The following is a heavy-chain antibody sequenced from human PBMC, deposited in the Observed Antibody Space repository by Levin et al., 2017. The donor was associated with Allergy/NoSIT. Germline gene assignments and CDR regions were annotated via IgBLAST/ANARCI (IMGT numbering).Heavy chain of an antibody. CDR1: GESFSGYY. CDR3: ARGHYCSSTSCFRGLQY. CDR2: IDHTGSS. Sequence: SETLSLTCAVYGESFSGYYWSWIRQLPGKGLEWIGEIDHTGSSSYNPSLKSRATISVDTSKNQFSLRLTSVTAADTAVYYCARGHYCSSTSCFRGLQYWGHGNLVTVSS. D-gene: IGHD2-2*01. V-gene: IGHV4-34*01. J-gene: IGHJ1*01.